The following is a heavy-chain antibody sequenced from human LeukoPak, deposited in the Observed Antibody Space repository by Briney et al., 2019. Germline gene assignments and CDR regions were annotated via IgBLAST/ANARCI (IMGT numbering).Heavy chain of an antibody. CDR2: ISAYNGNT. J-gene: IGHJ6*02. D-gene: IGHD3-10*01. CDR3: ARDSKYWFGDSSLYYGMDV. V-gene: IGHV1-18*01. CDR1: GYTFTSYG. Sequence: ASVEVSCKASGYTFTSYGISWVRQAPGQGLEWMGWISAYNGNTNYAQKLQGRVTMTTDTSTSTAYMELRSLRSDDTAVYYCARDSKYWFGDSSLYYGMDVRGQGTTVTVSS.